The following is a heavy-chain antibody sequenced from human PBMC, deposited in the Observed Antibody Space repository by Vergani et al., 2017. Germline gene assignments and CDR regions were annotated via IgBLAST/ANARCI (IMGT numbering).Heavy chain of an antibody. CDR3: AREGAGLGGDSSGPPAS. D-gene: IGHD3-22*01. Sequence: QVQLVESGGGLVKPGGSLRLSCAASGFTFSDYYMSWIRQAPGKGLEWVSYISSSSSYTNYADSVKGRFTISGDNAKNSLYLQMNSLRAEDTAVYYCAREGAGLGGDSSGPPASWGQGTLVTASS. V-gene: IGHV3-11*05. CDR2: ISSSSSYT. CDR1: GFTFSDYY. J-gene: IGHJ5*02.